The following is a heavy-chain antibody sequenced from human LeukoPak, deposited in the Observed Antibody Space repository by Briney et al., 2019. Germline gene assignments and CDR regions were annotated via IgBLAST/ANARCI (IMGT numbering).Heavy chain of an antibody. CDR2: INPSGGTT. CDR3: ARGGISSYYQPTKH. V-gene: IGHV1-46*01. D-gene: IGHD3-10*01. Sequence: ASVKVSCKASGYTFTSYYMNWVRQAPGQGLEWMGIINPSGGTTTYSQKFQGRVTMTRDTSTSTVYMELSSLRFEDTAMYYCARGGISSYYQPTKHWGQGTLVTVSS. CDR1: GYTFTSYY. J-gene: IGHJ4*02.